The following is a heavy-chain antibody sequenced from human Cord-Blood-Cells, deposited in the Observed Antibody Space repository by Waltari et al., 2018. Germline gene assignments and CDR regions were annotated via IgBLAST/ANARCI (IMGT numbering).Heavy chain of an antibody. CDR3: ARLSPSHPVIAAAGDAFDI. Sequence: QVQLQQWGAGLLKPSATLSLTCAVYGGAFSCYYWSWTRQPPGKGLEWIGEINHSGSTNYNPSLKSRVTISVDTSKNQFSLKLSSVTAADTAVYYCARLSPSHPVIAAAGDAFDIWGQGTMVTVSS. D-gene: IGHD6-13*01. CDR2: INHSGST. J-gene: IGHJ3*02. V-gene: IGHV4-34*01. CDR1: GGAFSCYY.